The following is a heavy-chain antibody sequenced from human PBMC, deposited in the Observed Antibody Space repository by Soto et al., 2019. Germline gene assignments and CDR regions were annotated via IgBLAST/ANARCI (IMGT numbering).Heavy chain of an antibody. D-gene: IGHD2-15*01. J-gene: IGHJ4*02. Sequence: SETLSLTCTVSGGSMSSYYWTWLRQSPGRGLERIGYISYSGSTYYNPSLKSRVTISADTSKNQLSLRMNSMIAADTAVYYCARADPDASVGYCGQGTLVTVSS. CDR1: GGSMSSYY. CDR2: ISYSGST. V-gene: IGHV4-59*01. CDR3: ARADPDASVGY.